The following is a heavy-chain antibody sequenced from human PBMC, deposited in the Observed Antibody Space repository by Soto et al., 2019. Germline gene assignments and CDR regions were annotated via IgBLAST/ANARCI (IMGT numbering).Heavy chain of an antibody. Sequence: GGSLRLSCAASGFIFENFGMSWVRQAPGKWLEWISSISGSGFKKYYADSVKGRFTISRDNSKSTVYLELNNLSAEDTAVYHCAKNQGVELVPLATVDWFDPWGQGXVVTVSS. V-gene: IGHV3-23*01. J-gene: IGHJ5*02. CDR3: AKNQGVELVPLATVDWFDP. D-gene: IGHD1-26*01. CDR1: GFIFENFG. CDR2: ISGSGFKK.